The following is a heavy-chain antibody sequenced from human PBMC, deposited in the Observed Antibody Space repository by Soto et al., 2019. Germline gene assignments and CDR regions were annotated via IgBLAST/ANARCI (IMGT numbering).Heavy chain of an antibody. CDR1: GGSISSSSYY. V-gene: IGHV4-39*02. CDR3: AREIGDIVVVPASMSGWFAP. J-gene: IGHJ5*02. CDR2: IYYSGST. Sequence: QLQLQESGPGLVKPSETLSLTCTVSGGSISSSSYYWGWIRQPPGKGLEWIGSIYYSGSTYYNPSLKSRVPISVATSKNQFSRKLSYVTGADTAVYYCAREIGDIVVVPASMSGWFAPWGQGTLVTVSS. D-gene: IGHD2-2*01.